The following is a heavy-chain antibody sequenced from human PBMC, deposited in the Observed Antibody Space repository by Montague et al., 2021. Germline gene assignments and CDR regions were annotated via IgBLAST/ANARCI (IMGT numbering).Heavy chain of an antibody. CDR2: IFHSGST. D-gene: IGHD2-15*01. Sequence: SETLSLTCTVSGYSISSGYSWGWIRQPPGKGLEWIGSIFHSGSTYYNPSLKSRVTISVDTSKNQFSLKLTSVTAADTALYYCARDREAAPFDYWGQGTLVTVSS. CDR3: ARDREAAPFDY. CDR1: GYSISSGYS. J-gene: IGHJ4*02. V-gene: IGHV4-38-2*02.